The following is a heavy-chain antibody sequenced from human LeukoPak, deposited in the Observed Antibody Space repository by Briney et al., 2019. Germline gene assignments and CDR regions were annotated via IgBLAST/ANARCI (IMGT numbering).Heavy chain of an antibody. J-gene: IGHJ4*02. CDR3: ARDGDRYCSSTSCYTAHY. D-gene: IGHD2-2*02. CDR2: IIPIFGTA. CDR1: GGTFSSYA. Sequence: SVKVSCKASGGTFSSYAISWVRQAPGQGLEWMGGIIPIFGTANYAQKFQGRVTITTDESTSTAYMELSSLRSEDTAVYYCARDGDRYCSSTSCYTAHYWGQGTLVTVSS. V-gene: IGHV1-69*05.